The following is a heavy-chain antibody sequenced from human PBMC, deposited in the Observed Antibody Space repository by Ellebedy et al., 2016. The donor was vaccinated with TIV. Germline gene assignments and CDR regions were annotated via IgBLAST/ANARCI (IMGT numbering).Heavy chain of an antibody. CDR2: VIPMFRIA. Sequence: SVKVSXKASGGSIRSYVINWMRQAPGQGLEWMGGVIPMFRIANYAQRFQDKVKITVDESTSTVYMELSSLRVEDTAVYYCARGRRDAYNYSYKGGAYDIWGQGTMVIVSS. V-gene: IGHV1-69*13. J-gene: IGHJ3*02. CDR1: GGSIRSYV. CDR3: ARGRRDAYNYSYKGGAYDI. D-gene: IGHD5-24*01.